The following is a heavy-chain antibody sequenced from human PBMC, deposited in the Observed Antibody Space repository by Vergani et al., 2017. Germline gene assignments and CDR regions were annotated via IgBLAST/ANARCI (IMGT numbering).Heavy chain of an antibody. CDR3: ARDRSADSSGYLYYYYYYGMDV. V-gene: IGHV1-8*01. D-gene: IGHD3-22*01. CDR2: MNPNSGNT. Sequence: QVQLVQSGAEVKKPGASVKVSCKASGYPFTSYDINWVRQATGQGLEWMGWMNPNSGNTGYAQKFQGRVTMTRNTSISTAYMELSSLRSEDTAVYYCARDRSADSSGYLYYYYYYGMDVWGQGTTVTVSS. CDR1: GYPFTSYD. J-gene: IGHJ6*02.